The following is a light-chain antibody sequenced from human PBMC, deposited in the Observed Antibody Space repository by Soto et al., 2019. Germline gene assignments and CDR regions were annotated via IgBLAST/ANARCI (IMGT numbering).Light chain of an antibody. CDR1: KNDIGVYDF. V-gene: IGLV2-8*01. CDR3: KSYAGSNTYV. Sequence: QSELTQPPSASGSPGQSVTISCTGTKNDIGVYDFVSWYQHHPGKAPRLIIYEVVQRPSGVPDRFSGSKSGNTASLTVSGLQAEDEADYFCKSYAGSNTYVFGSGTKV. J-gene: IGLJ1*01. CDR2: EVV.